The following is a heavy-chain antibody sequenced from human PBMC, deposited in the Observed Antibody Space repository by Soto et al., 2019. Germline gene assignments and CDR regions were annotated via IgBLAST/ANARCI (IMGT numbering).Heavy chain of an antibody. V-gene: IGHV3-11*01. D-gene: IGHD7-27*01. J-gene: IGHJ3*02. CDR1: GFTFSDYY. CDR2: ISNSGSKT. CDR3: ARSKLGIGDAFDI. Sequence: QVQLVESGGGLVKPGGSLRLSCAASGFTFSDYYMSWIRQAPGKGLEWVSYISNSGSKTYYADSIEGRFTFSRDNGKNSLFLEMTSLRADDTAVYYCARSKLGIGDAFDIWGQGTMVTVSS.